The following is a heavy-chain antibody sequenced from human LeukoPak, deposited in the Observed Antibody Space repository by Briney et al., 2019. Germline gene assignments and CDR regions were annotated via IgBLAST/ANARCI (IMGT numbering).Heavy chain of an antibody. Sequence: SVKVSCKASVGTFSSYTLSWVRQAPGQGREWMGRIIPILGIANYAQKFQGRVTITADKSTSTAYMELSSLRSEDTAVYYCARVMYCSGGSCYSGGFGWFDPWGQGTLVTVSS. CDR2: IIPILGIA. CDR3: ARVMYCSGGSCYSGGFGWFDP. D-gene: IGHD2-15*01. J-gene: IGHJ5*02. V-gene: IGHV1-69*02. CDR1: VGTFSSYT.